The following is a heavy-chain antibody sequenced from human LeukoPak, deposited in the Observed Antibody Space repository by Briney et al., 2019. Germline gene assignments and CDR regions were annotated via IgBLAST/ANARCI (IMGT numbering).Heavy chain of an antibody. J-gene: IGHJ3*02. D-gene: IGHD3-10*01. Sequence: ASVKVSCKASGYTFTSYAMHWVRQAPGHWREGMGWINAGNGNTKYSQKFQGRATITRDTSASTAYMELSSLRSEDTAVYYCARDYYYGSGMSGAFDIWGQGTMVTVSS. CDR2: INAGNGNT. V-gene: IGHV1-3*01. CDR3: ARDYYYGSGMSGAFDI. CDR1: GYTFTSYA.